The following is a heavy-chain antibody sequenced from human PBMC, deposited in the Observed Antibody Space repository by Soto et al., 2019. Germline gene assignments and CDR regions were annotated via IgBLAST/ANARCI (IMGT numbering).Heavy chain of an antibody. CDR1: GGSISSGGYY. CDR2: IYYSGST. Sequence: PSETLSLTCTVSGGSISSGGYYWSWIRQHPGKGLEWIGYIYYSGSTYYNPSLKSRVTISVDTSKSQFSLKLSSVTAADTAVYYCARTSTYYYDSSGSPGPNWFDPWGQGTLVTVSS. CDR3: ARTSTYYYDSSGSPGPNWFDP. D-gene: IGHD3-22*01. J-gene: IGHJ5*02. V-gene: IGHV4-31*03.